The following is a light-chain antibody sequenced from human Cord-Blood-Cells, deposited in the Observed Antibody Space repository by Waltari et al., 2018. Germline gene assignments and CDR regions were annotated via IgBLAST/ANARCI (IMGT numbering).Light chain of an antibody. CDR3: QQRSNWPPWT. Sequence: EIVLTQSPATLSLSPGERATLSCRASQSVSSYLAWYQKKPGQAPMLLIYDASNRATGIPARFSGSGSGTDFTLTISSLEPEDFAVYYCQQRSNWPPWTFGQGTKVEIK. CDR1: QSVSSY. V-gene: IGKV3-11*01. J-gene: IGKJ1*01. CDR2: DAS.